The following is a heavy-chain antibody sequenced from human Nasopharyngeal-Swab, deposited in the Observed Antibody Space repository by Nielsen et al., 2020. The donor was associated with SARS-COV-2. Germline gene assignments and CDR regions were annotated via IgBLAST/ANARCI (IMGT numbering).Heavy chain of an antibody. CDR3: AKDRGSSGYYYGMDV. CDR2: ISYDGSNE. V-gene: IGHV3-30*18. J-gene: IGHJ6*02. Sequence: VRQAPGKGLEWVAVISYDGSNEYYADSVKGRFTISRDNSKNTLYLQMNSLRAEDTAVYYCAKDRGSSGYYYGMDVWGQGTTVTV. D-gene: IGHD6-13*01.